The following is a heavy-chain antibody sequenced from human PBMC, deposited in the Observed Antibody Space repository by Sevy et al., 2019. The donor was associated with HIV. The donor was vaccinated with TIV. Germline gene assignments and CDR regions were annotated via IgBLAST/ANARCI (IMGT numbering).Heavy chain of an antibody. D-gene: IGHD5-18*01. V-gene: IGHV3-30-3*01. CDR2: ISYDGSNK. J-gene: IGHJ4*02. Sequence: GGSLRLSCAASGFTFSSYAMHWVRQAPGKGLEWVAVISYDGSNKYYADSVKGRFTISRDNSKNTLYLQMNSLRAEDTAVYYCARERGDHTAMFDYRGQGTLVTVSS. CDR3: ARERGDHTAMFDY. CDR1: GFTFSSYA.